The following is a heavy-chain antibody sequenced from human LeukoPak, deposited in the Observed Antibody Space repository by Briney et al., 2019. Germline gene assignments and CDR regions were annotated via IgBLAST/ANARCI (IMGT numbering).Heavy chain of an antibody. D-gene: IGHD3-22*01. CDR1: GYRFTNYW. Sequence: GESLKISCKGSGYRFTNYWIGWVRQMPGKGLEWMGIIYPGDSVTRYSPSFQGQVTISADKSISTAYLQWSSLKASDTAIYYCASQRQGAYYDSTGYPNDAFDIWGQGTMVTVSS. V-gene: IGHV5-51*01. CDR3: ASQRQGAYYDSTGYPNDAFDI. J-gene: IGHJ3*02. CDR2: IYPGDSVT.